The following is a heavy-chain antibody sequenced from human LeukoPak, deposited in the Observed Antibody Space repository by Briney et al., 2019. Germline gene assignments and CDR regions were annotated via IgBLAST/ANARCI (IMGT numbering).Heavy chain of an antibody. V-gene: IGHV3-23*01. CDR3: AKGYCSGGSCKSLFDY. CDR1: GFTFSSYA. J-gene: IGHJ4*02. D-gene: IGHD2-15*01. CDR2: ISNSGGSA. Sequence: GGSLRLSCAASGFTFSSYAMSWVRQAPGKGLEWVSVISNSGGSAYYADSVKGRFTISRDNSKNTLYLQMNSLRAEDTALYYCAKGYCSGGSCKSLFDYWGQGTLVTVSS.